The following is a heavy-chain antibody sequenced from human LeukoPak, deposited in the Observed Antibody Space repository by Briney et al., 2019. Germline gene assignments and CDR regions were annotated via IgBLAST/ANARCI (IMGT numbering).Heavy chain of an antibody. CDR3: ARSYYDYVWGSYRYHFDY. CDR1: GFTFSSYA. Sequence: GGSLRLSCAASGFTFSSYAMSWVRQAPGKGLEWVSAISGSGGSTYYADSVKGRFTISRDNSKNTLYLQMNSLRAEDTAVYYCARSYYDYVWGSYRYHFDYWGQGTLVTVSS. J-gene: IGHJ4*02. CDR2: ISGSGGST. V-gene: IGHV3-23*01. D-gene: IGHD3-16*02.